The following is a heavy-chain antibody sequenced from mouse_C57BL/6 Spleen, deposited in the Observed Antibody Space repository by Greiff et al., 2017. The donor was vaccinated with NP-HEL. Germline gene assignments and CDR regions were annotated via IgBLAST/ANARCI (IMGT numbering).Heavy chain of an antibody. CDR3: ARYYYGSSPYYFDY. V-gene: IGHV1-82*01. CDR1: GYAFSSSW. Sequence: VKLVESGPELVKPGASVKISCKASGYAFSSSWMNWVKQRPGKGLEWIGRIYPGDGDTNYNGKFKGKATLTADKSSSTAYMQLSSLTSEDSAVYFCARYYYGSSPYYFDYWGQGTTLTVSS. J-gene: IGHJ2*01. D-gene: IGHD1-1*01. CDR2: IYPGDGDT.